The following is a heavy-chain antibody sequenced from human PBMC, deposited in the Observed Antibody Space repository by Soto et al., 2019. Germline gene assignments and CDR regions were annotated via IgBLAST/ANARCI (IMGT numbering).Heavy chain of an antibody. CDR2: ISSGAITI. V-gene: IGHV3-11*01. J-gene: IGHJ4*02. CDR3: AGQYSSSSVEF. CDR1: GFTFSDYY. D-gene: IGHD6-6*01. Sequence: GGSLRLSCAASGFTFSDYYMNWIRQAPGKGLEWVSYISSGAITIYYADSVKGRFTISRDNAKNSLYLQMNSLRAEDAAVYYCAGQYSSSSVEFWGQGALVTVSS.